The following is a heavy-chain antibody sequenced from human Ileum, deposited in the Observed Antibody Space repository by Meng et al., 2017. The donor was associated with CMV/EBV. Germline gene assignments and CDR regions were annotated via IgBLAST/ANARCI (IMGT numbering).Heavy chain of an antibody. J-gene: IGHJ4*02. CDR2: INPNTGGT. V-gene: IGHV1-2*02. Sequence: ASVKVSCKASGYTFTGYYMHWVRQAPGQGLEWMGWINPNTGGTNYGQKFQGRVTMTRDTSISTAYMELSRLRSDDTAVYYCARDPDFNIAAYIDYWGQGTLVTVSS. D-gene: IGHD6-25*01. CDR1: GYTFTGYY. CDR3: ARDPDFNIAAYIDY.